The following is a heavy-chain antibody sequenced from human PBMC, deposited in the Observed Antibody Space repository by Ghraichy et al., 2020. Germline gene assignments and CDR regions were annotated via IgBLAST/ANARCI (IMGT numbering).Heavy chain of an antibody. J-gene: IGHJ4*02. CDR3: TRHPDGAYYYGNDY. V-gene: IGHV3-73*01. Sequence: GALRLSCAASGFTFSGSAMHWVRQASGKGLEWVGRIRSKTHSYATAYGASVKGRFTISRDDSKNTAYLQMNSLKTDDTAVYYCTRHPDGAYYYGNDYWGQGTLVTVSS. D-gene: IGHD3-10*01. CDR1: GFTFSGSA. CDR2: IRSKTHSYAT.